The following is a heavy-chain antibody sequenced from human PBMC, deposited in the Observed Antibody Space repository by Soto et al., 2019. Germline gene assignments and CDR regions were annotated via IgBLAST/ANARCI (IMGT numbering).Heavy chain of an antibody. V-gene: IGHV4-31*03. CDR3: ARRGGSSSGYYYYAMDV. CDR1: SDSMNSGGYY. J-gene: IGHJ6*02. D-gene: IGHD6-6*01. CDR2: IYSNGDT. Sequence: SETLSLTCSVSSDSMNSGGYYWSWICQHPGKGLEWIGYIYSNGDTYYNPSLKSRVTISVDTSKNQFSLDLTSVTAADTAVYYCARRGGSSSGYYYYAMDVWGQGTTVTVPS.